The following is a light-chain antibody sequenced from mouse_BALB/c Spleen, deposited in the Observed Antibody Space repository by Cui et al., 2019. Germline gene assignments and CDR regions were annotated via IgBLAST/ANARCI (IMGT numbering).Light chain of an antibody. Sequence: DIQMTQSPASLSASVGETVTITCRASENIYSYLAWYQQKQGKSPQLLVYNAKTLAEGVPSRFSGSGSGTQFSLKINSLQPEDFGSYYCQHHYCTPIFTFGSGTKLEIK. V-gene: IGKV12-44*01. J-gene: IGKJ4*01. CDR2: NAK. CDR3: QHHYCTPIFT. CDR1: ENIYSY.